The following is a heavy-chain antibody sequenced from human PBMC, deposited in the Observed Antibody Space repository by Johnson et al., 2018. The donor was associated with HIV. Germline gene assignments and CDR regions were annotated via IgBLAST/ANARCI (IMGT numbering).Heavy chain of an antibody. Sequence: VQLVESGGGLVQPGGSLRLSCAASGFTFSSYWMSWVRQAPGKGLEWVANIKQDGSEKYYVDSVKGRFTISRDNAKNSLYLQINSLRAEDTAVYYCARDGPWLQSQRDAFDIWGQGTMVTVSS. D-gene: IGHD5-24*01. CDR3: ARDGPWLQSQRDAFDI. J-gene: IGHJ3*02. V-gene: IGHV3-7*01. CDR2: IKQDGSEK. CDR1: GFTFSSYW.